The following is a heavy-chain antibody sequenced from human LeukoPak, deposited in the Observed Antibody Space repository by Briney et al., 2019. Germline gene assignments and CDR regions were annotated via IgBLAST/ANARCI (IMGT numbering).Heavy chain of an antibody. J-gene: IGHJ4*02. Sequence: GGSLRLSCAASGFTFSNYAMSWVRLAPGKGLKWVSSFSGSGGSTYYADSVKGRFTISRDNSKNTLYLQMNSLRAEDTAIYYCARSGLSRFDYWGQGTLITVSS. V-gene: IGHV3-23*01. D-gene: IGHD4/OR15-4a*01. CDR3: ARSGLSRFDY. CDR2: FSGSGGST. CDR1: GFTFSNYA.